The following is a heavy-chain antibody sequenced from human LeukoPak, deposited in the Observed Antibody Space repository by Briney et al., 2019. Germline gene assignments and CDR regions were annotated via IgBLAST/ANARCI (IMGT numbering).Heavy chain of an antibody. V-gene: IGHV3-48*01. CDR3: ATNGYSSSMFDY. D-gene: IGHD6-13*01. CDR1: GFTFSSYS. J-gene: IGHJ4*02. CDR2: ISRSSTTI. Sequence: GGSLRLSCAASGFTFSSYSMNWVRQAPGKGLEWVSYISRSSTTIYYADSVKGRFTISRDNAKNSLYLQMNSLRAEDTAVYYCATNGYSSSMFDYWGQGTLVTVSS.